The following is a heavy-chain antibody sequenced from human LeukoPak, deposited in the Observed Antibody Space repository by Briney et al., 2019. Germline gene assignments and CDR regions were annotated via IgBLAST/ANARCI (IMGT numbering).Heavy chain of an antibody. CDR3: ARHMGVYGSGGYRLPYYYYGMDV. V-gene: IGHV4-39*01. CDR1: GGSISSSSYY. Sequence: SETLSLTCTVSGGSISSSSYYWGWIRQPPGKGLEWIGSIYYSGSTYYNPSLKSRVTISVGTSKNQFSLKLSSVTAADTAVYYCARHMGVYGSGGYRLPYYYYGMDVWGQGTTVTVSS. J-gene: IGHJ6*02. CDR2: IYYSGST. D-gene: IGHD3-10*01.